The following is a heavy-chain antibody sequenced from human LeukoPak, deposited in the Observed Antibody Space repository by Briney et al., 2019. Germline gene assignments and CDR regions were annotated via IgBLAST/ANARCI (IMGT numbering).Heavy chain of an antibody. J-gene: IGHJ3*02. CDR2: IIPIFGTA. V-gene: IGHV1-69*13. Sequence: SVKVSCKASGGTFSSYAISWVRQVPGQGLEWMGGIIPIFGTANYAQKFQGRVTITADESTSTAYMELSSLRSEDTAVYYCARGVYYYDSSGYHAFDIWGQGTMVTVSS. CDR1: GGTFSSYA. CDR3: ARGVYYYDSSGYHAFDI. D-gene: IGHD3-22*01.